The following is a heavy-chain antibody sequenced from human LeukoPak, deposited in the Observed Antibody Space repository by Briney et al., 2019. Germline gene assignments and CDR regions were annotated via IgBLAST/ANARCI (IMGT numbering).Heavy chain of an antibody. V-gene: IGHV4-34*01. D-gene: IGHD3-3*01. CDR1: GGSLSGSY. CDR2: INHSGSA. J-gene: IGHJ4*02. CDR3: ARARRDSGYYKVDY. Sequence: PSETLSLTCAVYGGSLSGSYWSWIRQPPGKGLEWIGEINHSGSANYNPSLKSRVTLSIDKSKNQFSLNRNSVTAADTAVYYCARARRDSGYYKVDYWGQGTLVTVSS.